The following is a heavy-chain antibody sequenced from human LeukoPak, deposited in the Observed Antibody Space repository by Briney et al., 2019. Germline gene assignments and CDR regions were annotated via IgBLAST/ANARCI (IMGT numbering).Heavy chain of an antibody. D-gene: IGHD6-13*01. CDR3: ARGRNYGSSVYYFDF. Sequence: GGSLRLSCAASGFTVSSNYMSWVRQVPRKGLEWVSIIYSGRSTYYAGSVKGRFTISRDISKNTVYLQMNSLRAEDTAVYYCARGRNYGSSVYYFDFWGQGTLVTVSS. CDR1: GFTVSSNY. V-gene: IGHV3-66*02. CDR2: IYSGRST. J-gene: IGHJ4*02.